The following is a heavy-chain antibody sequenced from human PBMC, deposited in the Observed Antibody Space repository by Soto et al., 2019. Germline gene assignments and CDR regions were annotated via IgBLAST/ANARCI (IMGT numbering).Heavy chain of an antibody. CDR1: GGSVSSGDYY. CDR3: AKIAVDRYMINWCEP. J-gene: IGHJ5*02. V-gene: IGHV4-61*08. Sequence: SETLSLTCTVYGGSVSSGDYYWIWIRQPPGKGPEWIGYIYYSGSTNYNPPLKSRVSISLSTTKNQFSLRLTSVTAAATAVYYCAKIAVDRYMINWCEPWGQGNLVA. CDR2: IYYSGST. D-gene: IGHD3-16*01.